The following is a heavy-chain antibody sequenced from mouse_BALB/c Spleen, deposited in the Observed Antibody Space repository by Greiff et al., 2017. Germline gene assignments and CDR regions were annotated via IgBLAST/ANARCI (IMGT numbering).Heavy chain of an antibody. CDR1: GYTFTDYN. V-gene: IGHV1-18*01. CDR3: ARDYGSSYGGFDY. Sequence: VQLQQSGPELVKPGASVKIPCKASGYTFTDYNMDWVKQSHGKSLEWIGDINPNNGGTIYNQKFKGKATLTVDKSSSTAYMELRSLTSEDTAVYYCARDYGSSYGGFDYWGQGTTLTVSS. D-gene: IGHD1-1*01. J-gene: IGHJ2*01. CDR2: INPNNGGT.